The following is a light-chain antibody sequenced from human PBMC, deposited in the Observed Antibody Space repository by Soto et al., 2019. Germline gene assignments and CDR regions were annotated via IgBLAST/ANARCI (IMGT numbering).Light chain of an antibody. Sequence: QSALTQPASVSGSPGQSITISCTGTSSDVGSYNLVSWYQHHPGKAPKLMIYEVNQWPSGISDRFSGSKSGNTASLTISGLQAEDEADYYCCSYAVSFWRYVFGTGTQVTVL. CDR1: SSDVGSYNL. V-gene: IGLV2-23*02. J-gene: IGLJ1*01. CDR2: EVN. CDR3: CSYAVSFWRYV.